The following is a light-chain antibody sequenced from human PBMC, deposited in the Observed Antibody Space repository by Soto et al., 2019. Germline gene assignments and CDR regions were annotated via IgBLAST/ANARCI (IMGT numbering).Light chain of an antibody. CDR1: QSVSSN. V-gene: IGKV3-15*01. CDR2: GAS. J-gene: IGKJ1*01. CDR3: QQYNNWPPVT. Sequence: EIVMTQSPATLSVSPGERATLSCRASQSVSSNLAWYQQKPGQAPRLLIYGASTRATGIPARFSGSGSGTEVSLTISSLQSEDFAVYYCQQYNNWPPVTFGQGTKVEIK.